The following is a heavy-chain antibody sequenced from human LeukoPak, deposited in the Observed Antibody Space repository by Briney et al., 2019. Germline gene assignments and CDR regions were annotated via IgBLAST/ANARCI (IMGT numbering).Heavy chain of an antibody. CDR3: ARDYCGSSTSCYRYYYYGMDV. V-gene: IGHV1-18*01. CDR2: ISAYNGNT. D-gene: IGHD2-2*01. J-gene: IGHJ6*02. Sequence: ASVKVSCKASGYTFTSYGISWVRQAPGQGLEWMGWISAYNGNTNYAQRLQGRVTMTTDASTSTAYMELRSLRSDDTAAYYCARDYCGSSTSCYRYYYYGMDVWGQGTTVTVSS. CDR1: GYTFTSYG.